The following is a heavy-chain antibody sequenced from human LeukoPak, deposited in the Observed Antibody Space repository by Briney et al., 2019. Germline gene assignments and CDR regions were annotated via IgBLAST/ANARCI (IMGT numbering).Heavy chain of an antibody. D-gene: IGHD3-22*01. CDR2: IKQDGSEK. Sequence: GGSLRLSCAASGFTFTSYWMSWFRQAPGKGLEWVANIKQDGSEKNYVDSVKGRFTISRDNAKKSLYLQMNGLRAEDTAVYYCARDLDITMIVVIIKGGFDYWGQGTLVTVSS. CDR1: GFTFTSYW. CDR3: ARDLDITMIVVIIKGGFDY. V-gene: IGHV3-7*01. J-gene: IGHJ4*02.